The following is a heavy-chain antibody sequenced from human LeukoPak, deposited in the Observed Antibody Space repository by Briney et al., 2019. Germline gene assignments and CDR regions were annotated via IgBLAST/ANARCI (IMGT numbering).Heavy chain of an antibody. CDR2: IYYSGST. Sequence: PGRSLRLSCAASGFTFSNYGMSWLRQPPGKGLEWIGSIYYSGSTYYNPSLKSRVTISVDTSKNQFSLKLSSVTAADTAVYYCARHPSILLWSSNNWFDPWGQGTLVTVSS. J-gene: IGHJ5*02. D-gene: IGHD3-10*01. V-gene: IGHV4-39*01. CDR3: ARHPSILLWSSNNWFDP. CDR1: GFTFSNYG.